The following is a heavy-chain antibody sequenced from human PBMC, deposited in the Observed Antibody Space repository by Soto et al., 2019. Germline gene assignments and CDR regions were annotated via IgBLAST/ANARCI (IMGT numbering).Heavy chain of an antibody. CDR3: ARGGIDVVVTAMKRYYYYGMDV. J-gene: IGHJ6*02. Sequence: ASVKVSGKASGYTFTSYDINWVRQATGQGLEWMGWMNPNSGNTGYAQKFQGRVTMTRNTSISTAYMELSSLRSEDTAVYYCARGGIDVVVTAMKRYYYYGMDVWGQGTTVTVAS. CDR1: GYTFTSYD. V-gene: IGHV1-8*01. D-gene: IGHD2-21*02. CDR2: MNPNSGNT.